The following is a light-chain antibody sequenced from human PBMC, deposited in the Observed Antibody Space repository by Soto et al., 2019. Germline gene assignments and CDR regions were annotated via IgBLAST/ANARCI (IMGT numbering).Light chain of an antibody. V-gene: IGLV2-14*03. Sequence: QSALTQPASVSGSPGPSITISCTGTSSDVGGSNHVSWYQQHPDKAPRLMIYDVSNRPSGISNRFSGSKSGNTASLTISGLQAEDEAYYYCSSYTTIRTVKFGGGTKLTVI. CDR3: SSYTTIRTVK. J-gene: IGLJ2*01. CDR2: DVS. CDR1: SSDVGGSNH.